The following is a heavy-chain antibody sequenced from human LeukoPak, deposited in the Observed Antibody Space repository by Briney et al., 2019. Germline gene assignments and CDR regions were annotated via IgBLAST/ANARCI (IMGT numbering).Heavy chain of an antibody. Sequence: EASVKVSCKASGYTFTSYDINWVRQATGQGLEWMGWMNPNSGNTGYAQKFQGRVTMTRNTSISTAYMELSSLRSEDTAVYYCARGLHYGSGSYYNLVRPRSNFDSWGQGTLVTVSS. CDR3: ARGLHYGSGSYYNLVRPRSNFDS. V-gene: IGHV1-8*01. CDR2: MNPNSGNT. D-gene: IGHD3-10*01. J-gene: IGHJ4*02. CDR1: GYTFTSYD.